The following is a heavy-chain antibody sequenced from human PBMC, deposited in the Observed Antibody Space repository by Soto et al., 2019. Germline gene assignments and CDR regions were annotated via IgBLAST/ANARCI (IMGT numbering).Heavy chain of an antibody. J-gene: IGHJ4*02. Sequence: ESGGGVVQPGRSLRLSCAASGFTFSSYGMHWVRQAPGKGLEWVAVISYDGSNKYYADSVKGRFTISRDNSKNTLYLQMNSLRAEDTAVYYCAKDRDGDYVVDYWGQGTLVTVSS. CDR1: GFTFSSYG. D-gene: IGHD4-17*01. CDR3: AKDRDGDYVVDY. CDR2: ISYDGSNK. V-gene: IGHV3-30*18.